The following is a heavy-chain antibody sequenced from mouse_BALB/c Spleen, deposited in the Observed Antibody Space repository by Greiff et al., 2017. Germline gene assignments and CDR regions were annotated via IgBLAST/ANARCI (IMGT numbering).Heavy chain of an antibody. D-gene: IGHD2-4*01. Sequence: EVHLVESGPGLVKPSQSLSLTCSVTGYSITSGYYWNWIRQFPGNKLEWMGYISYDGSNNYNPSLKNRISITRDTSKNQFFLKLNSVTTEDTATYYCARDYYDYDGFAYWGQGTLVTVSA. V-gene: IGHV3-6*02. CDR2: ISYDGSN. CDR3: ARDYYDYDGFAY. CDR1: GYSITSGYY. J-gene: IGHJ3*01.